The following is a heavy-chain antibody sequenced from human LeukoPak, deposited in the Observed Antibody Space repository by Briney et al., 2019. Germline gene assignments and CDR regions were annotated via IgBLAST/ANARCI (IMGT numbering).Heavy chain of an antibody. CDR2: INPSNGDT. Sequence: ASVEVSCKASGYTFTGYYIHWMRQAPGGSLEWMGWINPSNGDTDSAPKLQGRLTMTRDTSISTAYMELSGLKSDDTAIYYCAMGIDHWGQGTLVTVSS. CDR1: GYTFTGYY. D-gene: IGHD6-13*01. CDR3: AMGIDH. V-gene: IGHV1-2*02. J-gene: IGHJ4*02.